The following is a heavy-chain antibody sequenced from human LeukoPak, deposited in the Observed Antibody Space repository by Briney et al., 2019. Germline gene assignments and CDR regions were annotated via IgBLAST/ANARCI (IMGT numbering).Heavy chain of an antibody. CDR3: ARADRLDGAPYLIGP. Sequence: TSVKVSCKTSGYTFTDYYLHWVRQAPGQGLEWMGWIYPDSGVTSSAQKFRGRFSMTRDTSISTIYMEVAWLTSEDTAIYYCARADRLDGAPYLIGPWGQGTLVTVSS. V-gene: IGHV1-2*02. CDR2: IYPDSGVT. CDR1: GYTFTDYY. J-gene: IGHJ5*02. D-gene: IGHD2-21*01.